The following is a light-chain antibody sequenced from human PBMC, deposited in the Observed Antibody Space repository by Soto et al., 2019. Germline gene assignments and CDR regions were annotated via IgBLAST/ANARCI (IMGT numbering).Light chain of an antibody. V-gene: IGLV2-14*01. CDR3: SSFTGSSTWV. Sequence: QSALTKPASVAGSLGQSITISCTGTSSDVGCYNRVSWSQQHPGTAPKLMIYEDSNRPSGVSNRFSGTKSGNTASLTISALQPEDEADYYCSSFTGSSTWVFGGGTKLTVL. J-gene: IGLJ3*02. CDR2: EDS. CDR1: SSDVGCYNR.